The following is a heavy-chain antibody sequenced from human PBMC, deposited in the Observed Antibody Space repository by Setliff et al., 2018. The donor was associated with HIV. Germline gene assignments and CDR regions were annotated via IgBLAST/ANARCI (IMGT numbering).Heavy chain of an antibody. D-gene: IGHD3-22*01. J-gene: IGHJ3*02. CDR3: ARGRYYYDSSGYRAFDI. CDR1: GYTFTSYD. V-gene: IGHV1-8*02. CDR2: MNPNSGNT. Sequence: ASVKVSCKASGYTFTSYDINWVRQATGQGLEWVGWMNPNSGNTGYAQKFQGRVTMTRNTSISTAYMELSSLRSEDTAVYYCARGRYYYDSSGYRAFDIWGQGTMVTVSS.